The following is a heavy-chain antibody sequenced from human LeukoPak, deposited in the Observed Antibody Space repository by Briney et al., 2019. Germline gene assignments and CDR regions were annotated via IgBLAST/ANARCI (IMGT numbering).Heavy chain of an antibody. CDR1: GFTFSNYV. CDR2: ISGSGGST. J-gene: IGHJ4*02. D-gene: IGHD4-17*01. V-gene: IGHV3-23*01. CDR3: AKLHDYAGYFDY. Sequence: GGSLRLSCAASGFTFSNYVMSWVRQAPGKGLEWVPAISGSGGSTYYADSVKGRFTISRDYSKNTLYLQMNSLRAEDTAVYYCAKLHDYAGYFDYWGQGTLVTVSS.